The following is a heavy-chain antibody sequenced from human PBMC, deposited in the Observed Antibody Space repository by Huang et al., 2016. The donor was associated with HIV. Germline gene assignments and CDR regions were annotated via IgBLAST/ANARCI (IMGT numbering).Heavy chain of an antibody. V-gene: IGHV3-21*06. D-gene: IGHD3-10*01. CDR1: GFTFTNYA. Sequence: EVQLVESGGGLVKPGGSLRLSCVASGFTFTNYAMKWVRQAPGKGREWVSVIGRSSSYIYSADSVKGRFTISRDDAKNSLYLQMNSLRAEDTAVYYCARPQGDKVRGIIRSYYYYYGMDVWGRGTTVTVSS. CDR2: IGRSSSYI. CDR3: ARPQGDKVRGIIRSYYYYYGMDV. J-gene: IGHJ6*02.